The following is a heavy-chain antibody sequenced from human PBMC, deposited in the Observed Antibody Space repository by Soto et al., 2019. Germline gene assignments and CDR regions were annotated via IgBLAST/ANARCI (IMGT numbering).Heavy chain of an antibody. CDR2: INHSGST. D-gene: IGHD3-10*01. CDR3: ARGPKNYYGSGRALGYGMDV. J-gene: IGHJ6*02. Sequence: TSETLSLTCAVYGGSFSGYYWSWIRQPPGKGLEWIGEINHSGSTNYNPSLKSRVTISVDTSKNQFSLKLSSVTAADTAVYYCARGPKNYYGSGRALGYGMDVWGQGTTVTVSS. CDR1: GGSFSGYY. V-gene: IGHV4-34*01.